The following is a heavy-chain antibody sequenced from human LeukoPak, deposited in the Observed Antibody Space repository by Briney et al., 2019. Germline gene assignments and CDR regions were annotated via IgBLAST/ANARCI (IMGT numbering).Heavy chain of an antibody. J-gene: IGHJ6*02. Sequence: PGGSLRLSCAASGFTFSSYAMSWARQAPGKGLEWVSGISWNSGSIGYADSVKGRFTISRDNAKNSLYLQMNSLRAEDTALYYCAKDISSSTSWYYGMDVWGQGTTVTVSS. V-gene: IGHV3-9*01. CDR3: AKDISSSTSWYYGMDV. CDR2: ISWNSGSI. CDR1: GFTFSSYA. D-gene: IGHD2-2*01.